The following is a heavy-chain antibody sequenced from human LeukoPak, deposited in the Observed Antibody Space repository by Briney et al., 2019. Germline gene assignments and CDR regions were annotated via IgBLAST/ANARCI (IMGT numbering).Heavy chain of an antibody. CDR2: ISSSGSTI. CDR3: VPLNWNPPGDFDR. J-gene: IGHJ4*02. D-gene: IGHD1-20*01. Sequence: GGSLRLSCAASGFTFNDYYMSWIRQAPGKGLEWVSYISSSGSTIYYADSVKGRFSISKDNAKNSLYLQMNSLRVEDTAVYYCVPLNWNPPGDFDRWGQGTLVTVSS. V-gene: IGHV3-11*04. CDR1: GFTFNDYY.